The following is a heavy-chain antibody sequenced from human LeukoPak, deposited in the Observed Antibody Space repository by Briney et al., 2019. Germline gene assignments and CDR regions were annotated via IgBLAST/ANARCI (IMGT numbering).Heavy chain of an antibody. CDR1: GGSISSYY. CDR3: AITGMTVDAFDI. J-gene: IGHJ3*02. Sequence: SETLSLTCSVSGGSISSYYWSWIRQPPGKGLEWIGNIYFSGSTNYKPSLKSRVSISVDTSKNHFSLKLSSVTAADTAVYYCAITGMTVDAFDIWGQGTMVTVSS. V-gene: IGHV4-59*08. CDR2: IYFSGST. D-gene: IGHD1-20*01.